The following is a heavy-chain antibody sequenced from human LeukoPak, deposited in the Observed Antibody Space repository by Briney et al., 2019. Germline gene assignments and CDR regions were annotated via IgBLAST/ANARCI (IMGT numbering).Heavy chain of an antibody. CDR2: INHSGKT. V-gene: IGHV4-34*01. CDR3: ARAPIYYYDSGCYFQVPDAIDL. D-gene: IGHD3-10*01. J-gene: IGHJ3*01. Sequence: SETLSLTCAVYVGSFSGYYWSWIRQPPGRGLEWIGQINHSGKTNYNPSLRSRVTLSVDTSKNQFSLKLNSVTAADTAMYYCARAPIYYYDSGCYFQVPDAIDLWGQGTMVTLSS. CDR1: VGSFSGYY.